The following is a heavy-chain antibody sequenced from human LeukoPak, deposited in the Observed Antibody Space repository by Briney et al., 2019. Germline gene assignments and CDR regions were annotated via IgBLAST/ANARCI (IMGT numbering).Heavy chain of an antibody. CDR2: ISTYNGDT. V-gene: IGHV1-18*01. J-gene: IGHJ4*02. CDR1: GYTFTSYG. Sequence: ASVKVSCKASGYTFTSYGISWMRQAPGQGLEWMGWISTYNGDTNYAQNLQGRVTMTIDTSTSTAYMEVRSLRSDDTAVYYCARDPGQYYDILTGYYTPFYFDYWGQGTLVTVSS. D-gene: IGHD3-9*01. CDR3: ARDPGQYYDILTGYYTPFYFDY.